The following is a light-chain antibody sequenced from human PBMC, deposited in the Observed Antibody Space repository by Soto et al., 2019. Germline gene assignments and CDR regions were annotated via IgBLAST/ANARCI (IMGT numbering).Light chain of an antibody. CDR2: YIS. CDR3: QQHNQWPIT. Sequence: EIFMTQSPCTLPVSPGARASLSCRASQSAGNFLAWYQQKPGQAPRLLIYYISTRATGIPARFSGSGSGTEFTLTINSLQSEDSAVYYCQQHNQWPITFGQGTRLEIK. J-gene: IGKJ5*01. CDR1: QSAGNF. V-gene: IGKV3D-15*01.